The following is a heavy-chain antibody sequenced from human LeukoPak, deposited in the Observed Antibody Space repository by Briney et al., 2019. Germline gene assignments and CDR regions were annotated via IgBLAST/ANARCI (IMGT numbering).Heavy chain of an antibody. J-gene: IGHJ4*02. CDR3: ARARWTSTVTTYYLDY. V-gene: IGHV1-3*01. CDR2: INAGNGNT. Sequence: GASVKVSCKASGYTFTSYAIHWVRQAPGRRLEWMGWINAGNGNTKYSQNFQGRVTITRDTSASTAYMELSSLRSEDTAVYYCARARWTSTVTTYYLDYWGQGTLVTVSS. D-gene: IGHD4-17*01. CDR1: GYTFTSYA.